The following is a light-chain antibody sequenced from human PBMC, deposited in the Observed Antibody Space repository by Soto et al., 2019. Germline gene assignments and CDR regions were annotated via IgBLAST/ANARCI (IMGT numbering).Light chain of an antibody. V-gene: IGKV3-20*01. CDR3: QDSSTSPWP. Sequence: TQSPGTLSLSPGERATLSFSAVQSVTSIYLAWYQQKPGQAPRLLIYGTSFRASGIPDRFRGSGSGTDFTLTISSLEPEDSAVYYCQDSSTSPWPFGQGTKVDIK. CDR1: QSVTSIY. J-gene: IGKJ1*01. CDR2: GTS.